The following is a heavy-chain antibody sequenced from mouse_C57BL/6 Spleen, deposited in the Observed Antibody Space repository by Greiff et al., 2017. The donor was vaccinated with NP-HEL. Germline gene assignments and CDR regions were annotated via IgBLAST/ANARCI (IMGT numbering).Heavy chain of an antibody. J-gene: IGHJ4*01. D-gene: IGHD3-2*02. V-gene: IGHV5-17*01. Sequence: EVKLVESGGGLVKPGGSLKLSCAASGFTFSDYGMHWVRQAPEKGLEWVAYISSGSSTIYYADTVKGRFTISRDNAKNTLFLQMTSLRSEDTAMYYCARPTAQADSLAGMDYWGQGTSVTVSS. CDR3: ARPTAQADSLAGMDY. CDR1: GFTFSDYG. CDR2: ISSGSSTI.